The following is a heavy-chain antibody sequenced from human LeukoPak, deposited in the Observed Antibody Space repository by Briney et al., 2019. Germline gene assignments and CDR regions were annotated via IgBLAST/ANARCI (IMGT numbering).Heavy chain of an antibody. CDR2: IYYSGST. CDR3: ARRTEYSSSWRN. Sequence: SETLSLTCTVSGGSISSYYWSWIRQPPGKGLEWIGSIYYSGSTYYNPSLKSRVTISVDTSKNQFSLKLSSVTAADTAVYYCARRTEYSSSWRNWGQGTLVTVSS. CDR1: GGSISSYY. V-gene: IGHV4-59*12. D-gene: IGHD6-13*01. J-gene: IGHJ4*02.